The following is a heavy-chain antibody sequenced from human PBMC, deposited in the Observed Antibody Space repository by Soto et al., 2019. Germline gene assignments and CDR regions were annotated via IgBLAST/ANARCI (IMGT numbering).Heavy chain of an antibody. J-gene: IGHJ4*02. Sequence: QVQLVESGGGVVQPGRSLRLSCAASGFTFSSYGMHWVRQAPGKGLEWVAVIWYDGSNKYYADSVKGRFTISRDNSKNTLYLQMNSLRAEDTAVYYYARDLVTDYYDSSGLDYWGQGTLVTVSS. CDR3: ARDLVTDYYDSSGLDY. V-gene: IGHV3-33*01. CDR1: GFTFSSYG. D-gene: IGHD3-22*01. CDR2: IWYDGSNK.